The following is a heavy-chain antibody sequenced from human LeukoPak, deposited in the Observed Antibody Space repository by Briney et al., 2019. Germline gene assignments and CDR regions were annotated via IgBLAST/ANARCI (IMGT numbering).Heavy chain of an antibody. CDR1: GFTASSNY. Sequence: GGSLRLSCAASGFTASSNYMSWVRQAPGKGLEWVSVIYSGGSTYYADSVKGRFTISRDNSKNTLYLQMNSLRAEDTAVYYCAKSGYCSGGSCYAFDYWGQGTLVTVSS. J-gene: IGHJ4*02. CDR2: IYSGGST. CDR3: AKSGYCSGGSCYAFDY. V-gene: IGHV3-53*05. D-gene: IGHD2-15*01.